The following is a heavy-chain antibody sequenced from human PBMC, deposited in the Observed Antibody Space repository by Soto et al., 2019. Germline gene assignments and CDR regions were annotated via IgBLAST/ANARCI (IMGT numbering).Heavy chain of an antibody. Sequence: QVQLVESGGGLVKPGGSLRLSCAASGFSFRDYYMSWIRQAPGKGLGWVSYISSGDNTIYYADSVKGRFTISRDDAKQSLYLQMNSLRAEDTAVYYCARPGNSLDYWGQGTLVTVSS. D-gene: IGHD4-4*01. J-gene: IGHJ4*02. CDR3: ARPGNSLDY. CDR1: GFSFRDYY. CDR2: ISSGDNTI. V-gene: IGHV3-11*01.